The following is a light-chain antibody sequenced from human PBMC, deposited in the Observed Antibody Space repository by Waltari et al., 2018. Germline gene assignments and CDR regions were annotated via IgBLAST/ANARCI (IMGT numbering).Light chain of an antibody. J-gene: IGLJ3*02. V-gene: IGLV2-14*01. CDR2: VVS. Sequence: QSALTQPASVSGSPGQSITISCTGTSSDIGGCKYVSWYQQHPGKAPKLMIYVVSNRPSGVSNRFSGSKSGITASLTISGLQSEDEADYYCSSYMNSSLVFGAGTKVTVL. CDR1: SSDIGGCKY. CDR3: SSYMNSSLV.